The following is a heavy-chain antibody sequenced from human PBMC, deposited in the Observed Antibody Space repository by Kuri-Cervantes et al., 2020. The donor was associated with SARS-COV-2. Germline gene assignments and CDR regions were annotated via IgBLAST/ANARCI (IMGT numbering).Heavy chain of an antibody. Sequence: SETLSLTCTVSGYSISSGYYWGWIRQPPGKGLEWIGSIYHSGSTYYNPSLKSRVTISVDTSKNQFSLKLSSVTAADTAVYYCARGRYYYDNSGYYHHAEPLDYWGQGTLVTVSS. J-gene: IGHJ4*02. V-gene: IGHV4-38-2*02. CDR2: IYHSGST. D-gene: IGHD3-22*01. CDR1: GYSISSGYY. CDR3: ARGRYYYDNSGYYHHAEPLDY.